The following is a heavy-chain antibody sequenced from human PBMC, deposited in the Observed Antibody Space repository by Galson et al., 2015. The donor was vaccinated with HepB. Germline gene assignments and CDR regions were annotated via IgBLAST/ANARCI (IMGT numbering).Heavy chain of an antibody. CDR2: IYHSGSA. Sequence: SLTCAVSGGSMSSGGNYWTWIRQPPGSGLEWIGYIYHSGSAYYNPSLNRRVTISVDTSKNQFSLRLSSVTAADTAVYYCARAVVPAAMGFDPWGQGTLVTVSS. D-gene: IGHD2-2*01. CDR1: GGSMSSGGNY. J-gene: IGHJ5*02. CDR3: ARAVVPAAMGFDP. V-gene: IGHV4-31*11.